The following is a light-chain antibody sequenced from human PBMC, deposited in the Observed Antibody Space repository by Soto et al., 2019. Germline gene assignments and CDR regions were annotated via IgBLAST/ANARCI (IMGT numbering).Light chain of an antibody. CDR1: QSIRNW. V-gene: IGKV1-5*01. CDR2: GAS. J-gene: IGKJ3*01. Sequence: DIQMTQSPSTLSASVGDRVTITCRASQSIRNWLAWYQDKPGKDPKLLIYGASSLESGVPSRFSCSVSGTEFNLTISSLQTEDCATYDCQQLNSYPITFGPGTKVDIK. CDR3: QQLNSYPIT.